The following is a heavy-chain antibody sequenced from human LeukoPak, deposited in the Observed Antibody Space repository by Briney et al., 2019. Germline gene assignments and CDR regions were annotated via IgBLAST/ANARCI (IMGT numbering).Heavy chain of an antibody. CDR1: AFIFSGHW. V-gene: IGHV3-7*03. CDR2: IKEDGSVR. J-gene: IGHJ4*02. CDR3: ATDREGDPSAYYLV. D-gene: IGHD3-22*01. Sequence: GGSLRLSCEGSAFIFSGHWMNWVRQTPGKGLEWVASIKEDGSVRQYVDSVKGRFSISRDNTKGSLFLQLNSLRAEDTAVYYCATDREGDPSAYYLVGGQGTLITVSS.